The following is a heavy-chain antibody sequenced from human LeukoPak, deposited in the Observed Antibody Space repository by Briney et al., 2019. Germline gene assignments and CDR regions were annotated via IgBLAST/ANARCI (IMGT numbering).Heavy chain of an antibody. J-gene: IGHJ4*02. CDR3: ARLTGYSSGWSLSY. D-gene: IGHD6-19*01. V-gene: IGHV3-20*04. CDR1: GFTFDDYG. Sequence: GGSLRLPCAASGFTFDDYGMSWVRQAPGKGLEWVSGINWNGGSTGYADSVKGRFTISRDNAKNSLYLQMNSLRAEDTALYYCARLTGYSSGWSLSYWGQGTLVTVSS. CDR2: INWNGGST.